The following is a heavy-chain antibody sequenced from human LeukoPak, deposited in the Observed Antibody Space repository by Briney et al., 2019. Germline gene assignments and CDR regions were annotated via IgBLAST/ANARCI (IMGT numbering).Heavy chain of an antibody. CDR1: GFTFSSYS. D-gene: IGHD2-15*01. CDR2: ISSSSSYI. V-gene: IGHV3-21*01. CDR3: ARGGDIFKAAKFDY. Sequence: WGSLRLSCAASGFTFSSYSMNWVRQAPGKGLEWVSSISSSSSYIYYADSVKGRFTISRDNAKNSLYLQMNSLRAEDTAVYYCARGGDIFKAAKFDYWGQETLVTVSS. J-gene: IGHJ4*02.